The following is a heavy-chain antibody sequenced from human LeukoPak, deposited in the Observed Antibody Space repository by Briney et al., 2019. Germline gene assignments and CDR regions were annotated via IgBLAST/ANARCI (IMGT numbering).Heavy chain of an antibody. J-gene: IGHJ4*02. Sequence: PGGSLRLSCAVSGFTFSSYAMNWVRQAPGKGLEWVSSISRDSTYTYYADSVKGRFTISRDNGKNSLYLQMNSLRAEDTAVYYCAKQYCSGGSCYDYWGQGTLVTVSS. CDR1: GFTFSSYA. CDR3: AKQYCSGGSCYDY. CDR2: ISRDSTYT. D-gene: IGHD2-15*01. V-gene: IGHV3-21*01.